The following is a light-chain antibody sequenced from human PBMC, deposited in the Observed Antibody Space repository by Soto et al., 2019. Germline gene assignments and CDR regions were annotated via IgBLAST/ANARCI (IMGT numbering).Light chain of an antibody. CDR2: GNS. J-gene: IGLJ2*01. V-gene: IGLV1-40*01. CDR1: SSNIGAGYD. Sequence: QSVLTQPPSVSGAPGQRVTISCTGSSSNIGAGYDVHWYQQLPGTAPKLPIYGNSNRPSGVPDRFSGSKSGTSASLAITGLQAEDEADYYCQSYDRSLSVVVFGGGTKVTVL. CDR3: QSYDRSLSVVV.